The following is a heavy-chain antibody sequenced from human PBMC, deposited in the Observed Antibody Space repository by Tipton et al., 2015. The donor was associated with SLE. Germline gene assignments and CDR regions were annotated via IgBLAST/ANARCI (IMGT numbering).Heavy chain of an antibody. CDR1: GGSISSYY. J-gene: IGHJ6*03. CDR3: ARDRSNMDV. CDR2: IYYSGST. Sequence: TLSLTCTVSGGSISSYYWSWIRQPPGKGLEWIGYIYYSGSTNYNPSLKSRVTISVDTSKSQFSLKLSSVTAADTAVYYCARDRSNMDVWGKGTTVTVSS. V-gene: IGHV4-59*01.